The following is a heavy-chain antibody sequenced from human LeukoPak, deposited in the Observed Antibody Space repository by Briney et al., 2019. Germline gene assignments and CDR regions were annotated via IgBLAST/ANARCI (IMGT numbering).Heavy chain of an antibody. CDR3: ARGSRRDGCNSDAFDI. J-gene: IGHJ3*02. CDR1: GYTFTGYY. Sequence: ASVKVSCKASGYTFTGYYMHWVRQAPGQGLEWMGWINPNSGGTSSAQNFQGRVTMTRDTSISTAYMELSRLRSDDTAVYYCARGSRRDGCNSDAFDIWGQGTMVTVSS. V-gene: IGHV1-2*02. CDR2: INPNSGGT. D-gene: IGHD5-24*01.